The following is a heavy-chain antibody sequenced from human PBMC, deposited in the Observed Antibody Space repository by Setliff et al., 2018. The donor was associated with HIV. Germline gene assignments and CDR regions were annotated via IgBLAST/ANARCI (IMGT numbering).Heavy chain of an antibody. CDR2: IFSTEST. D-gene: IGHD6-19*01. CDR3: ARGSAVTGTLEY. V-gene: IGHV4-61*09. CDR1: GGSISSGTYY. J-gene: IGHJ4*02. Sequence: PSETLSLTCSVSGGSISSGTYYWSWIRQPAGKGLEWIGHIFSTESTNYNPSLKSRVIMSADTSKNQFSLRLTSLTAADTAMYYCARGSAVTGTLEYWGQGTLVTVSS.